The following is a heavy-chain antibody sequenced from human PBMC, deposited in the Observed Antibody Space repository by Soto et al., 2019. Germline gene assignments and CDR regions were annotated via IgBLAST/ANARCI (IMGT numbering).Heavy chain of an antibody. Sequence: ASVKVSCKASGYTFSIYSIHWVRQAPGQSLEWMGWINAGNGNTKYSQKFQGRVTFTRDTSANTAYMELSSLRSEDAAVYYFAEAYYYDTTGYYSSHYYFYFGMDVWGQGTTVTVCS. V-gene: IGHV1-3*01. CDR2: INAGNGNT. CDR1: GYTFSIYS. D-gene: IGHD3-22*01. CDR3: AEAYYYDTTGYYSSHYYFYFGMDV. J-gene: IGHJ6*02.